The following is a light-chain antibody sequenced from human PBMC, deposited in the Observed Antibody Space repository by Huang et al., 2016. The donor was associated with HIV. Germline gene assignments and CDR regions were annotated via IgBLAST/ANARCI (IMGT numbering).Light chain of an antibody. Sequence: DIQMTQSPSSLSASVGDRVTITCRASRGISNSLAWYQQQPGKAPKLLLYAASRLQGVVPSIFSGSGSRTDYTLTISSLQPEDSATYYCQQYYNTTLSFGGGTKVEIK. CDR2: AAS. V-gene: IGKV1-NL1*01. J-gene: IGKJ4*01. CDR3: QQYYNTTLS. CDR1: RGISNS.